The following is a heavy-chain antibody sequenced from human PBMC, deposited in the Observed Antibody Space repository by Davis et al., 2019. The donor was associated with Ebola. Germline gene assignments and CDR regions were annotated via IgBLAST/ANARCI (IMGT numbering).Heavy chain of an antibody. V-gene: IGHV4-39*07. CDR1: GGSISSGGYY. CDR2: INHSGST. D-gene: IGHD3-10*01. CDR3: ARVYGIRNWFDP. Sequence: SETLSLTCTVSGGSISSGGYYWSWIRQPPGKGLEWIGEINHSGSTNYNPSLKSRVTISVDTSKNQFSLKLSSVTAADTAVYYCARVYGIRNWFDPWGQGTLVTVSS. J-gene: IGHJ5*02.